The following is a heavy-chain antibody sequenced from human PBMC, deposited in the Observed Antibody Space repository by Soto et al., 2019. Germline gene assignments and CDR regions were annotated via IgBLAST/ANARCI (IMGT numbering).Heavy chain of an antibody. CDR3: ASDLTCSGGSGYPRYYYYGMDV. Sequence: QVQLVESGGGVVQPGRSLRLSCAASGFTFSSYGMHWVRQAPGKGLEWVAVIWYDGSNKYYADSVKGRFTISRDNSKNTLYLQMNSLRAEDTAVYYCASDLTCSGGSGYPRYYYYGMDVWGQGTTVTVSS. CDR1: GFTFSSYG. CDR2: IWYDGSNK. J-gene: IGHJ6*02. D-gene: IGHD2-15*01. V-gene: IGHV3-33*01.